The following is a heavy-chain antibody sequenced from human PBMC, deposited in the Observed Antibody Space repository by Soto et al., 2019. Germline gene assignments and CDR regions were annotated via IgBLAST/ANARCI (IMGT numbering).Heavy chain of an antibody. CDR1: GFTFSSYG. CDR3: AKGAYCSGGSCYYYYGMDV. J-gene: IGHJ6*02. D-gene: IGHD2-15*01. V-gene: IGHV3-30*18. CDR2: ISYDGSNK. Sequence: ESGGGVVQPGRSLRLSCAASGFTFSSYGMHWVRQAPGKGLEWVAVISYDGSNKYYADSVKGRFTISRDNSKNTLYLQMNSLRAEDTAVYYCAKGAYCSGGSCYYYYGMDVWGQGTTVTVSS.